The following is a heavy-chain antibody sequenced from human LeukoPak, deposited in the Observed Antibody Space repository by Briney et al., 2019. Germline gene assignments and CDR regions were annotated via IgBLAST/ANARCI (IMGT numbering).Heavy chain of an antibody. CDR1: GYTFTSYA. CDR3: ARSSGPRQLVPGGMDY. Sequence: ASVKVSCKASGYTFTSYAMHWVRQAPGQRLEWMGWINAGNGNTKYSQKFQGRVTITRDTSASTAYMELSSLRSEDTAVYYCARSSGPRQLVPGGMDYWGQGTLVTVSS. CDR2: INAGNGNT. D-gene: IGHD6-6*01. J-gene: IGHJ4*02. V-gene: IGHV1-3*01.